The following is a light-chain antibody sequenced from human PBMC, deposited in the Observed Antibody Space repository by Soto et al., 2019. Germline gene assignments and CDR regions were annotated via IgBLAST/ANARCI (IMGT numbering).Light chain of an antibody. CDR2: DAS. CDR3: QQCSKWPMYA. V-gene: IGKV3-11*01. CDR1: QNVGTY. J-gene: IGKJ2*01. Sequence: EIVLTQSPDTLSLSPGERATLSCRASQNVGTYLTWFQQKPGQAPMRLIYDASTRVSGVPARFSGSGSGTDFTLTISSLEPEDVAVYDWQQCSKWPMYAFGQGTKLEI.